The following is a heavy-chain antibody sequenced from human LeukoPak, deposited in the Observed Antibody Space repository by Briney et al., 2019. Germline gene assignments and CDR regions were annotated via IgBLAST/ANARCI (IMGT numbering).Heavy chain of an antibody. D-gene: IGHD6-6*01. V-gene: IGHV1-69*05. CDR3: ASVNEYSSSSADY. J-gene: IGHJ4*02. Sequence: GSSVKVSCKASGGTFSSYAISWVRQAPGQGLEWMGGIIPIFGTANYAQKFQGRVTITTDESTSTAYMELSSLRSEDTAVYYCASVNEYSSSSADYWGQGTLVTVSS. CDR1: GGTFSSYA. CDR2: IIPIFGTA.